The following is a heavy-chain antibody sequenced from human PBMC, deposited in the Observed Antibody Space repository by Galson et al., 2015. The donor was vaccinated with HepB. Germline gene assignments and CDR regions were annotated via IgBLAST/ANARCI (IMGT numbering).Heavy chain of an antibody. CDR3: ARGAGSCSTTSCYDNFFDL. V-gene: IGHV3-21*01. D-gene: IGHD2-2*01. CDR1: GFTFSKYR. J-gene: IGHJ4*02. CDR2: IRSSGVSI. Sequence: SLRLSCAASGFTFSKYRMNWVRQAPGKGLEWVAFIRSSGVSIYYADSVQGRFTISRDNAKNSLYLQMNSLRAEDTAVYFCARGAGSCSTTSCYDNFFDLWGQGTLVTVSS.